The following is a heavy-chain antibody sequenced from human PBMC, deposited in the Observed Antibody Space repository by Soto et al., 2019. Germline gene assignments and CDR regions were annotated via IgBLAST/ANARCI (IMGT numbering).Heavy chain of an antibody. CDR2: INPSGYST. D-gene: IGHD3-10*01. CDR3: ARYGSSGFDY. Sequence: GASVTVSCKAAGYTFTSSYMHWVRQAPGQGLEWMGMINPSGYSTTYAQKFQARVTMTRDTSTSTVYMELSSLRSEDTAVYYCARYGSSGFDYWGQGTLVTVSS. V-gene: IGHV1-46*03. CDR1: GYTFTSSY. J-gene: IGHJ4*02.